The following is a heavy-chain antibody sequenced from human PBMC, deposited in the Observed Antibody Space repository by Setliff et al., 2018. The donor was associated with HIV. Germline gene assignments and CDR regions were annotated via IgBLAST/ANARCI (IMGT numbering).Heavy chain of an antibody. V-gene: IGHV4-34*01. Sequence: SETLSLTCAVYGESFSGYFWSWIRQPPGKGLEWIGEINHSGSTNYNPSPKSRVSISVATSKNQFSLKLTSVTAADTAVYYCATGITMAPDYWGQGSLVTVSS. CDR1: GESFSGYF. J-gene: IGHJ4*02. D-gene: IGHD1-20*01. CDR2: INHSGST. CDR3: ATGITMAPDY.